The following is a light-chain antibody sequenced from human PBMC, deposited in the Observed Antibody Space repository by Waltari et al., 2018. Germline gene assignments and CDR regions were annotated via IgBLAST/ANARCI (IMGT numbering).Light chain of an antibody. CDR2: GAS. CDR3: QQYDSSPMYT. Sequence: EIVLTQSPGTLSLSPGDRATLSCRASQSVSSIYLAWYQQKPGQAPRLLIYGASSRATGIPDRFSGSGSGTDFTLTISRLEPEDFAVYYCQQYDSSPMYTFGQGTKLEIK. CDR1: QSVSSIY. V-gene: IGKV3-20*01. J-gene: IGKJ2*01.